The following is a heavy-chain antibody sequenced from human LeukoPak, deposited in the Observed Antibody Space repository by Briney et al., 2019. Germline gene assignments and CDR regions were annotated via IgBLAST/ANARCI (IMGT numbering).Heavy chain of an antibody. CDR1: GFTFSSYA. J-gene: IGHJ4*02. V-gene: IGHV3-23*01. D-gene: IGHD6-13*01. Sequence: PGGSLRLSCAASGFTFSSYAMNWVRQAPGKGLEWVSTISGSGRDTDYTDSVKGRFTTSRDNSKNTLYLQMNSLRAEDTAVYYCAKDASAGGSYYFDFWGQGTLVTVSS. CDR2: ISGSGRDT. CDR3: AKDASAGGSYYFDF.